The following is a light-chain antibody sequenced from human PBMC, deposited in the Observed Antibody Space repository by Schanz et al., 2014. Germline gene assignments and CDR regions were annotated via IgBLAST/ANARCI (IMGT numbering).Light chain of an antibody. Sequence: QSALTQPPSASGSPGQSVTISCTGTSSDVGGYNYVSWYQQHPGKAPKLMIYEVSKRPSGVPDRFSGSKSVNTASLTVSGLQAEDEADYYCSSYGGSSILVFGGGTKLTV. CDR1: SSDVGGYNY. J-gene: IGLJ3*02. V-gene: IGLV2-8*01. CDR3: SSYGGSSILV. CDR2: EVS.